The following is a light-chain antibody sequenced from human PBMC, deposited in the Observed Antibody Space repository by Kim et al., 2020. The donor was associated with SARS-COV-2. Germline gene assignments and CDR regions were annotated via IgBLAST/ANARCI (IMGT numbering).Light chain of an antibody. CDR2: DKN. V-gene: IGLV3-19*01. J-gene: IGLJ2*01. Sequence: ALGQTVRISCQGDSLRNYYASWYQQKPGQAPVLVIYDKNNRPSGIPDRFSASSSGNTASLTITGAQAEDEADYHCSSRDSSGNHVVFGGGTKLTVL. CDR1: SLRNYY. CDR3: SSRDSSGNHVV.